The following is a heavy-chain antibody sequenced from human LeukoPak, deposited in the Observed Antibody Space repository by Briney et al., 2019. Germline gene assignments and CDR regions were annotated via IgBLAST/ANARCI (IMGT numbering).Heavy chain of an antibody. CDR3: ARVGLGGDSSGYYYNY. CDR2: IIPILGIA. D-gene: IGHD3-22*01. Sequence: ASVKVSCKASGGTFSSYTISWVRQAPGQGLGWMGRIIPILGIANYAQKFQGRATITADKSTSTAYMGLSSLRSEDTAVYYCARVGLGGDSSGYYYNYWGQGTLVTVSS. J-gene: IGHJ4*02. V-gene: IGHV1-69*02. CDR1: GGTFSSYT.